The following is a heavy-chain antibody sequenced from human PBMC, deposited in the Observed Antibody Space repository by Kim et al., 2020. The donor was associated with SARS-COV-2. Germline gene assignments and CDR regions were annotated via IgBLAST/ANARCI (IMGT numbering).Heavy chain of an antibody. CDR2: IWYDGSNK. Sequence: GGSLRLSCAASGFTFSSYGMHWVRQAPGKGLGWVAVIWYDGSNKYYADSVKGRFTISRDNSKNTLYLQMNSLRAEDTAVYYCARDRLSRLMITFGGVIDYGMDVWGQGTTVTVSS. CDR3: ARDRLSRLMITFGGVIDYGMDV. D-gene: IGHD3-16*02. CDR1: GFTFSSYG. J-gene: IGHJ6*02. V-gene: IGHV3-33*01.